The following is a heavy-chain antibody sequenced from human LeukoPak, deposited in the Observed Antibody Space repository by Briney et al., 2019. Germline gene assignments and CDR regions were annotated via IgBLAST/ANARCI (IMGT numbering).Heavy chain of an antibody. J-gene: IGHJ6*03. CDR2: IHYSGST. Sequence: SSETLSLTCTVSGGSTGSYYWSWVRQPPGKGLEWISYIHYSGSTNYNPSLKSRVTTSIDTSKNQFSLKVTSVTAADAAVYYCARAGFYASVNQYYYYYYMDVWGTGTTVTVSS. V-gene: IGHV4-59*01. CDR1: GGSTGSYY. CDR3: ARAGFYASVNQYYYYYYMDV. D-gene: IGHD2/OR15-2a*01.